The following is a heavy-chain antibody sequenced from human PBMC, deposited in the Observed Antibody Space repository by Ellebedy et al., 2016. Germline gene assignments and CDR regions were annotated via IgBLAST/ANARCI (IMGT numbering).Heavy chain of an antibody. J-gene: IGHJ5*02. CDR1: GLTFSNFF. CDR2: ISANGNKR. CDR3: ARGVGGTSLNWFDP. V-gene: IGHV3-23*01. Sequence: GGSLRLXXAVSGLTFSNFFMSWVRQAPGRGLEWVATISANGNKRDLADSVQGRFTISRDNFRNTLHLQMNNLRGEDTAVYYCARGVGGTSLNWFDPWGQGTLVTVSS. D-gene: IGHD3-16*01.